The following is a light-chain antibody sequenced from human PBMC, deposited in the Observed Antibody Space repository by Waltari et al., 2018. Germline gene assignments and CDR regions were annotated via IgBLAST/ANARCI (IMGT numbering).Light chain of an antibody. Sequence: QSALTQPASVSGSPGQSVTTSCTGTSSDVGTYHLVSWYQQHPGKAPKVLIYDVSKRPSGVSNRFSGSKSGNTASLTISGLQAEDEADYYCCSYAGSSTLVFGGGTKLTVL. CDR3: CSYAGSSTLV. CDR1: SSDVGTYHL. CDR2: DVS. V-gene: IGLV2-23*02. J-gene: IGLJ2*01.